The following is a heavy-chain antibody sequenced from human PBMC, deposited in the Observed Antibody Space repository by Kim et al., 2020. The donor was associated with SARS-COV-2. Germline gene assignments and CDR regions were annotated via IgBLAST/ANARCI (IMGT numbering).Heavy chain of an antibody. J-gene: IGHJ5*02. CDR1: GGSISSSSYY. CDR2: IYYSGST. CDR3: ARPSLRYFDWLNNWFDP. Sequence: SETLSLTCTVSGGSISSSSYYWGWIRQPPGKGLEWIGSIYYSGSTYYNPSLKSRVTISVDTSKNQFSLKLSSVTAADTAVYYCARPSLRYFDWLNNWFDPWGQGTLVTVSS. D-gene: IGHD3-9*01. V-gene: IGHV4-39*01.